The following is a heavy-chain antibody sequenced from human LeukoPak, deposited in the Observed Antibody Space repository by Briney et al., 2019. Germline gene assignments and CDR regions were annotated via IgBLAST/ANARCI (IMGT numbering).Heavy chain of an antibody. Sequence: ASVKVSCKVSGYTLTELSMHWVRQAPGKGLEWMGGFDPEDGETIYAQKFQGRVTMTEDTSTDTAHMELSSLRSEDTAVYYCATLGYCSGGSCQYNWFDPWGQGTLVTVSS. V-gene: IGHV1-24*01. CDR2: FDPEDGET. J-gene: IGHJ5*02. CDR3: ATLGYCSGGSCQYNWFDP. CDR1: GYTLTELS. D-gene: IGHD2-15*01.